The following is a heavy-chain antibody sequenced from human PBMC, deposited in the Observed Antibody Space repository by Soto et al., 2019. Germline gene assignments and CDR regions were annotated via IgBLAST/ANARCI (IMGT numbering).Heavy chain of an antibody. CDR2: INHSGST. V-gene: IGHV4-34*01. Sequence: SETLSLTCAVYGVSFSGYYWSWIRQPPGKGLEWIGEINHSGSTNYNPSLKSRVTISVDTSKNQFSLKLSSVTAADTAVYYCARQYSSANNWFDPWGQGTLVTVSS. CDR1: GVSFSGYY. CDR3: ARQYSSANNWFDP. J-gene: IGHJ5*02. D-gene: IGHD6-25*01.